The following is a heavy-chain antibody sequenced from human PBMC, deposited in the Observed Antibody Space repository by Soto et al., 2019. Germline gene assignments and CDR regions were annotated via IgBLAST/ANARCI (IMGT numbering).Heavy chain of an antibody. D-gene: IGHD3-9*01. CDR3: AKGDILTS. J-gene: IGHJ4*02. CDR2: VFYGGIS. Sequence: QVRLQESGPGLLKPSETLSLTCTVSGDSMSNYYWNWIRQSPGKGLEWIGYVFYGGISDYNPSLEGRATISVDMSKNQFSLRLTSVTAADTAVYYCAKGDILTSWGQGTLVTVSS. CDR1: GDSMSNYY. V-gene: IGHV4-59*01.